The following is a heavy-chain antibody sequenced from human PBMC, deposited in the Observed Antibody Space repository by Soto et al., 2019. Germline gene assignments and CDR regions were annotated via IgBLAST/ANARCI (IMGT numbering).Heavy chain of an antibody. CDR2: ISGGGGVST. CDR1: GFTFSSYA. Sequence: EVQLLESGGGLVQPGGSLTLSCAASGFTFSSYAMTWVRQAPGKGLEWVSGISGGGGVSTYYADSVKGRFTISRDNSIHTLYLQMNRLRAEDTGVYYCAKDAISMVRGVNSWCDPWGQGTLVPVSS. V-gene: IGHV3-23*01. D-gene: IGHD3-10*01. J-gene: IGHJ5*02. CDR3: AKDAISMVRGVNSWCDP.